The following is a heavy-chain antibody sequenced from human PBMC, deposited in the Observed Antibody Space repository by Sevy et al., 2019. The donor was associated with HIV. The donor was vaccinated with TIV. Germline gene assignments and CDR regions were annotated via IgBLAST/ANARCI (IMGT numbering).Heavy chain of an antibody. CDR2: MYHSWST. CDR3: ARVPNYYDSSDPLYYFDY. CDR1: GFSISSGYY. V-gene: IGHV4-38-2*01. D-gene: IGHD3-22*01. Sequence: SETLSLTCAVSGFSISSGYYWGWIRQPPGKGLEWIGRMYHSWSTYYNPSLRMRVTISVDTSKEQYSLNLNSVTAADTAVYYCARVPNYYDSSDPLYYFDYWGQGALVTVSS. J-gene: IGHJ4*02.